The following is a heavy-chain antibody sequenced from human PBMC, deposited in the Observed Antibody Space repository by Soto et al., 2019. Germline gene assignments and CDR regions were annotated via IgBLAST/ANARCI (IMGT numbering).Heavy chain of an antibody. J-gene: IGHJ4*02. Sequence: EVQLVESGGGLVQPGGSLRLSCAASGFTFSGYGMSWVRQAPGKGLEWVANIKRDGSEIYYVDSVKGRFTISRDNAKDSLYLQMNSLRAEDTAVYYCAIAPYCTGGSCSSRVPDYWGQGTLVTVSS. CDR1: GFTFSGYG. CDR2: IKRDGSEI. CDR3: AIAPYCTGGSCSSRVPDY. D-gene: IGHD2-15*01. V-gene: IGHV3-7*03.